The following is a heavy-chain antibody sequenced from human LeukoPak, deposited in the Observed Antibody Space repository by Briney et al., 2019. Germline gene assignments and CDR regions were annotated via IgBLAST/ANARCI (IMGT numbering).Heavy chain of an antibody. V-gene: IGHV3-66*01. CDR2: IYSGGST. J-gene: IGHJ4*02. D-gene: IGHD5-12*01. CDR1: GFTVSSNY. CDR3: ARDKKYSGYGLDY. Sequence: GGSLRLSCAASGFTVSSNYMSWVRQAPGKGLEWVSVIYSGGSTYYADSVKGRFTISRDNAKNSLYLQMNSLRAEDTAVYYCARDKKYSGYGLDYWGQGTLVTVSS.